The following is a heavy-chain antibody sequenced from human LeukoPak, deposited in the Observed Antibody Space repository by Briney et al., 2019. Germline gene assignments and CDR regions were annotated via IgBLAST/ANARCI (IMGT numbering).Heavy chain of an antibody. V-gene: IGHV3-23*01. CDR1: GFTFSSYA. J-gene: IGHJ3*02. Sequence: GGSLRLSCVASGFTFSSYATNWVRQAPGEGLEWVSRISGSGGSPNYADSLKGRFTISRDNSKNTLSLQMNSLRAEDTAVYYCAKARRSYIALDAFDIWGQGTIVTVSS. D-gene: IGHD4-23*01. CDR2: ISGSGGSP. CDR3: AKARRSYIALDAFDI.